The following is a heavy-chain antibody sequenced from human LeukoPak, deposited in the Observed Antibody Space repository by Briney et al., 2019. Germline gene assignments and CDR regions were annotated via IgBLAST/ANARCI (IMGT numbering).Heavy chain of an antibody. CDR3: ARDLEDYYDSSGLFL. CDR1: GFTFSSYA. Sequence: GGSLRLSCAASGFTFSSYAMHWVRQAPGKGLESVSAIGSNGGSTYYANSVKGRFTISRDNSKNTLYLQMGSLRAEDMAVYYCARDLEDYYDSSGLFLWGQGTLVTVSS. J-gene: IGHJ4*02. V-gene: IGHV3-64*01. CDR2: IGSNGGST. D-gene: IGHD3-22*01.